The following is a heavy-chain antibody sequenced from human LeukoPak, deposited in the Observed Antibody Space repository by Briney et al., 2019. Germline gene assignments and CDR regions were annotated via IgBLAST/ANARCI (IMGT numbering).Heavy chain of an antibody. CDR2: IDHSGST. V-gene: IGHV4-34*01. CDR1: GGSFSGYY. Sequence: SETLSLTCAVYGGSFSGYYWSWIRQPPGKGLEWIGEIDHSGSTNYNPSLKSRVTISVDTSKNQFSLKLSSVTAADTAVYYCARAIAVAGLLYYFDYWGQGTLVTVSS. CDR3: ARAIAVAGLLYYFDY. J-gene: IGHJ4*02. D-gene: IGHD6-19*01.